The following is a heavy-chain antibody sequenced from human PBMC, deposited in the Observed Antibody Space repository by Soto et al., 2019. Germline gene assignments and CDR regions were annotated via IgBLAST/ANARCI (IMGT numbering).Heavy chain of an antibody. CDR2: ISGSGGST. D-gene: IGHD3-10*01. V-gene: IGHV3-23*01. Sequence: EVQLLESGGGLVQPGGSLRLSCAASGFTFSSYAMSWVRQAPGKGLEWVSAISGSGGSTYYADSVKGRFTISRDNSKNTLYLQMDSLGAGDTAVYYWAKGIPYGSGGGVWGQGTTVTVSS. J-gene: IGHJ6*02. CDR1: GFTFSSYA. CDR3: AKGIPYGSGGGV.